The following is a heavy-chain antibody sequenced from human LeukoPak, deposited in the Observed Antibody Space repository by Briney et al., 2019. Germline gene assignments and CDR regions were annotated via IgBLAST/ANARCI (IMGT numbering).Heavy chain of an antibody. CDR2: ICPGDSDT. Sequence: KFGESLKISCKGSGYSFTSYWIGWVRQMPGKGLEWMGIICPGDSDTRYSLSFQGQVTISADKSISTAYLQWSSLKASDTAMYYCARPPTVTTDGGVDYWGQGTLVTVSS. D-gene: IGHD4-17*01. J-gene: IGHJ4*02. CDR3: ARPPTVTTDGGVDY. V-gene: IGHV5-51*01. CDR1: GYSFTSYW.